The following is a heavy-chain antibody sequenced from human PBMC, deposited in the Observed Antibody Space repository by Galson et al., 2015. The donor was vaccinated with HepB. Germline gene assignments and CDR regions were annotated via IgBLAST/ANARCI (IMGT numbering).Heavy chain of an antibody. J-gene: IGHJ5*02. CDR1: GGSISSSSYY. V-gene: IGHV4-39*01. D-gene: IGHD2-2*01. CDR3: ARHLFAQYQLPALNWFDP. CDR2: IYYSGST. Sequence: LSLTCTVSGGSISSSSYYWGWIRQPPGKGLEWIGSIYYSGSTYYNPSLKSRVTISVDTSKNQFSLKLSSVTAADTAVYYCARHLFAQYQLPALNWFDPWGQGTLVTVSS.